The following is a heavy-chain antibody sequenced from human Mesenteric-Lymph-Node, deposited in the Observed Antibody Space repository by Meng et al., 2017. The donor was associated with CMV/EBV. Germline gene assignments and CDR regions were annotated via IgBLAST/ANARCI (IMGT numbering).Heavy chain of an antibody. Sequence: GESLKISCVGSGFTFDNYEMNWVRQAPGKGLEWVSYISYSGSVIHYADSVKGRFTISRDNAKRSVDLQMNSLRVEDTAVYYCARDGAPPYYDFWSGYYTRNWFDPWGQGTLVTVSS. CDR2: ISYSGSVI. J-gene: IGHJ5*02. V-gene: IGHV3-48*03. CDR1: GFTFDNYE. D-gene: IGHD3-3*01. CDR3: ARDGAPPYYDFWSGYYTRNWFDP.